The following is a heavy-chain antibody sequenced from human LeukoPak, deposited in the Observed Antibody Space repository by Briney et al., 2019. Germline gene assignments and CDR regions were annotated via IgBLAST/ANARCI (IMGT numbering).Heavy chain of an antibody. V-gene: IGHV5-51*01. J-gene: IGHJ4*02. D-gene: IGHD2-15*01. CDR2: IYPGDSDT. CDR1: GYSFTSYW. Sequence: GESLKISCKASGYSFTSYWFGWVRQMPGKGLEWMGIIYPGDSDTRYSPSFQGQVTISADKSINTAYLQWNSLKASDTAMYYCARFVGACSGGSCYSDYWGQGTLVTVSS. CDR3: ARFVGACSGGSCYSDY.